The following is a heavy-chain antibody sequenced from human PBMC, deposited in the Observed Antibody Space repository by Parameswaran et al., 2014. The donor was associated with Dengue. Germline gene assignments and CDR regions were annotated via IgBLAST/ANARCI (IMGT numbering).Heavy chain of an antibody. J-gene: IGHJ6*02. D-gene: IGHD4-17*01. V-gene: IGHV7-4-1*02. CDR3: ARGTVGYYGMDV. Sequence: WVRQAPGQGLDWMGWINTNTGNPTYAQGSTGRFVFSLDTSVSTAYLQISSLKAEDTAIYYCARGTVGYYGMDVWGQGDHGHRLL. CDR2: INTNTGNP.